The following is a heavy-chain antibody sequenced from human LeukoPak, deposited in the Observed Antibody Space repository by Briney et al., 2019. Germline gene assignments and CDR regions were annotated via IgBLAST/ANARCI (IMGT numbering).Heavy chain of an antibody. V-gene: IGHV1-2*03. CDR2: INPNSGGT. CDR3: ARDHIVVVPAAKLYYYYYMDV. CDR1: GYTFTGYY. Sequence: LGASVKVSCKASGYTFTGYYMHWVRQAPGQGLEWMGWINPNSGGTNYAQKFRGRVTMTRDTSISTAYMELSRLRSDDTAVYYCARDHIVVVPAAKLYYYYYMDVWGKGTTVTVSS. D-gene: IGHD2-2*01. J-gene: IGHJ6*03.